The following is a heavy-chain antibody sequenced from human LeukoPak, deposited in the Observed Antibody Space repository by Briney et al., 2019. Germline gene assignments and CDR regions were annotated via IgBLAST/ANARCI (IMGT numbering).Heavy chain of an antibody. J-gene: IGHJ6*03. CDR2: INHSGST. D-gene: IGHD6-13*01. Sequence: SETLSLTCAVYGGSFSGYYWSWIRQPPGKGLEWIGEINHSGSTNYNPSLKSRATISVGTSKNQFSLKLSSVTAADPAVYYCARELVPALGYYYYYMAVWGKGTTVTVSS. V-gene: IGHV4-34*01. CDR3: ARELVPALGYYYYYMAV. CDR1: GGSFSGYY.